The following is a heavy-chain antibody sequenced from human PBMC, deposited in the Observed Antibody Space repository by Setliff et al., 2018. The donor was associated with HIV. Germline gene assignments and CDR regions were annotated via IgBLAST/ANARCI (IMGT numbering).Heavy chain of an antibody. CDR3: AKAASLFWSGYYLES. CDR2: LAWNSGTA. D-gene: IGHD3-3*01. CDR1: GFTFNEYA. Sequence: SLKISCAASGFTFNEYAMHWVRQVPGKGLEWVSGLAWNSGTAAYADSVRGRFTISRDNANNSLYLQMNRLRAEDTALYFCAKAASLFWSGYYLESWGQGTLVTVSS. V-gene: IGHV3-9*01. J-gene: IGHJ4*02.